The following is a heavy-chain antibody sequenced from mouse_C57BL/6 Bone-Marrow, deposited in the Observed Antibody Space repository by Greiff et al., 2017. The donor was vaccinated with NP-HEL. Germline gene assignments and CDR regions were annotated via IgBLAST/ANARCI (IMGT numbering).Heavy chain of an antibody. V-gene: IGHV1-18*01. CDR2: INPNNGGT. CDR1: GYTFTDYN. Sequence: EVKLQESGPELVKPGASVKIPCKASGYTFTDYNMDWVKQSHGKSLEWIGDINPNNGGTIYNQKFKGKATLTVDKSSSTAYMELRSLTSEDTAVYYSARCYGGVFEDYFDYWGQGTTLTVSS. J-gene: IGHJ2*01. D-gene: IGHD1-1*02. CDR3: ARCYGGVFEDYFDY.